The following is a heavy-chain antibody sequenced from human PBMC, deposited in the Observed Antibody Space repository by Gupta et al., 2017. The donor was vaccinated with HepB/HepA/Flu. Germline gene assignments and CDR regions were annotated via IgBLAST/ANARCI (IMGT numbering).Heavy chain of an antibody. Sequence: EVQLVESGGGLIQPGGSLRLSCAAAGFAVSRNFMTWVRQAPGKGLEWVAIIYSGGSTYYADSVQGRFSISRDNSKNKLYLQLNSLRAEDTAVYYCARGHCSSNSCRADDAVDIWGQGTMVTVSS. CDR3: ARGHCSSNSCRADDAVDI. D-gene: IGHD2-2*01. CDR1: GFAVSRNF. CDR2: IYSGGST. V-gene: IGHV3-53*01. J-gene: IGHJ3*02.